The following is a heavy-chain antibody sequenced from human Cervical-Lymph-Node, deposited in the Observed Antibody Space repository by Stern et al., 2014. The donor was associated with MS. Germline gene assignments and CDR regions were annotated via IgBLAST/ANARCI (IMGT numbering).Heavy chain of an antibody. Sequence: QVQLGQSGAGANKPGASPNVSCKASGGTFSCYAITCVRQPPGQGLVWMGGHIPIFGTANYAQKFQGRVTITADESTSTAYMELSSLRSEDTAVYYCARGELKEGLVRGMDVWGQGTTVTVSS. J-gene: IGHJ6*02. V-gene: IGHV1-69*01. CDR2: HIPIFGTA. D-gene: IGHD1-26*01. CDR1: GGTFSCYA. CDR3: ARGELKEGLVRGMDV.